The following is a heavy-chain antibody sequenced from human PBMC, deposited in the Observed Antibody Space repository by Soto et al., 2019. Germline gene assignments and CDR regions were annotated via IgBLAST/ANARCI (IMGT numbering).Heavy chain of an antibody. Sequence: GASVKVSCKASGYTFTNYGISWVRQAPGQGLEWMGWISAYNGNTNYAQKLQGRVTMTTDTSTSTVYMELRSLRSDDTAVYYCARASGYSGYDEWGQGTLVTVSS. CDR3: ARASGYSGYDE. V-gene: IGHV1-18*01. CDR1: GYTFTNYG. J-gene: IGHJ4*02. CDR2: ISAYNGNT. D-gene: IGHD5-12*01.